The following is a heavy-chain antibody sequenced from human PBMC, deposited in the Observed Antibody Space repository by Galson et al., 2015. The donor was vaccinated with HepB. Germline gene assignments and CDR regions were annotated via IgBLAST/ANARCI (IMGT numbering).Heavy chain of an antibody. Sequence: SETLSLTCAVSGYSISSGYYWGWIRQPPGKGLEWIGSIYHSGSTYYNPSLKSRVTISVDTSKNQFSLKLSSVTAADTAVYYCARELYSSSWFDYWGQGTLVTVSS. CDR2: IYHSGST. CDR3: ARELYSSSWFDY. CDR1: GYSISSGYY. D-gene: IGHD6-13*01. J-gene: IGHJ4*02. V-gene: IGHV4-38-2*02.